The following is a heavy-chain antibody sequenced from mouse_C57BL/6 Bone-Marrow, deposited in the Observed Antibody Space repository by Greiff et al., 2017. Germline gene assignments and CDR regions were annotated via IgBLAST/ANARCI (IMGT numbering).Heavy chain of an antibody. CDR2: IDPSDSYT. CDR3: ARSPYGSSRYVDY. CDR1: GYTFTSYW. D-gene: IGHD1-1*01. V-gene: IGHV1-50*01. J-gene: IGHJ2*01. Sequence: QVQLQQPGAELVKPGASVKLSCKASGYTFTSYWMQWVKQRPGQGLEWIGEIDPSDSYTNYNQKFKGKATLTVDTSSRTAYMQLSSLTSEDSAVYYCARSPYGSSRYVDYWGQGTTLTVSS.